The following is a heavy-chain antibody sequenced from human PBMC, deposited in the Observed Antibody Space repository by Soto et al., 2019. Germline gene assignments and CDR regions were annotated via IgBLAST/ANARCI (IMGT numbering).Heavy chain of an antibody. CDR3: ARDRGGYGPPDV. J-gene: IGHJ6*02. CDR1: GFSFSDSY. Sequence: QVQLVESGGGLVKPGGSLRLSCAASGFSFSDSYMSWVRQAPGKGLEWVSYISGTSGYTGYADSLKGRFTISRDNAKNSLYLQMNSLRVEETAVYYCARDRGGYGPPDVWGQGTTVTVSS. V-gene: IGHV3-11*06. CDR2: ISGTSGYT. D-gene: IGHD3-10*01.